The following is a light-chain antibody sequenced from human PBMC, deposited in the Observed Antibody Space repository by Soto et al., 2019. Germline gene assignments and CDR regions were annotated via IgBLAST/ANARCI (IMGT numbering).Light chain of an antibody. CDR2: DAS. V-gene: IGKV1-5*01. J-gene: IGKJ1*01. CDR3: QQYSSDSPWT. CDR1: QSIGSW. Sequence: DIQMTQSPSTLPASVGDRVTITCRASQSIGSWLAWYQQKPGKAPNLLIYDASSLESGVPSRFSGSGSGTALPLTISSLQPDDFATYYCQQYSSDSPWTFDQGTKVEIK.